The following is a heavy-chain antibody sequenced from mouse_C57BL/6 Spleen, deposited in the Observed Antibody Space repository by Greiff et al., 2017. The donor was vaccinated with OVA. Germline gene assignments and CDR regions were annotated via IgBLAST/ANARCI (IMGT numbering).Heavy chain of an antibody. CDR1: GYTFTDYN. CDR2: INPNNGGT. V-gene: IGHV1-18*01. CDR3: ARRTTLYWYFDV. Sequence: EVQLQQSGPELVKPGASVKIPCKASGYTFTDYNMDWVKQSHGKSLEWIGDINPNNGGTIYNQKFKGKATLTVDKSSSTAYMELRSLTSEDTAVYYCARRTTLYWYFDVWGTGTTVTVSS. J-gene: IGHJ1*03.